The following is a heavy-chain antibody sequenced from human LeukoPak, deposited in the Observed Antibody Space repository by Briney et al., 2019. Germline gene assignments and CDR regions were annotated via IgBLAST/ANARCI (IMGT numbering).Heavy chain of an antibody. CDR3: ARGLGVPTTIGYDY. D-gene: IGHD2-2*01. V-gene: IGHV3-48*01. CDR2: ISSSSNTI. Sequence: PGGSLRLSCAASGFTFSSYTMNWVRQAPGKGLEWVSYISSSSNTIYYADSVKGRFTISGDNAKNSLYLQMNSLRAEDTAVYYCARGLGVPTTIGYDYWGQGTLVTVSS. J-gene: IGHJ4*02. CDR1: GFTFSSYT.